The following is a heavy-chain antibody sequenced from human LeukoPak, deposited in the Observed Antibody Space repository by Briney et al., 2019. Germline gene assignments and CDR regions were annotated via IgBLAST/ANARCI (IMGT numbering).Heavy chain of an antibody. CDR2: IRYDGSNK. Sequence: GGALILSCAAAGFTFSSYGMHWVRQAPGGGLEGVAFIRYDGSNKYYAHSVKGRFTISTDTSKNTLYLQMNSLSAEDTAVYYCAKDPVYCSSTSCYGPPYFDYWGQGTLVTVSS. CDR1: GFTFSSYG. D-gene: IGHD2-2*01. V-gene: IGHV3-30*02. J-gene: IGHJ4*02. CDR3: AKDPVYCSSTSCYGPPYFDY.